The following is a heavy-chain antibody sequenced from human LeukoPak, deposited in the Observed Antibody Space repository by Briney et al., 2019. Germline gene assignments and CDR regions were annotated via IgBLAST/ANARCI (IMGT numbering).Heavy chain of an antibody. J-gene: IGHJ4*02. D-gene: IGHD3-10*01. CDR2: IYYNENP. Sequence: SETLSLTCTVSGGSISGYYWSWIRQPPGKGLEWIRYIYYNENPNYNPSLKSRVTISVDTSKKQSSLKLRSVTAADTAVYYCARVRSGGSLDYWGQGTLVTVSS. V-gene: IGHV4-59*01. CDR1: GGSISGYY. CDR3: ARVRSGGSLDY.